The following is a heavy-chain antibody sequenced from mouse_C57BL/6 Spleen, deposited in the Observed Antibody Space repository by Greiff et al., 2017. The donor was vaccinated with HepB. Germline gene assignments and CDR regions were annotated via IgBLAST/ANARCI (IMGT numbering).Heavy chain of an antibody. CDR3: ARELPYYAMDY. CDR2: ISDGGSYT. Sequence: EVKLMESGGGLVKPGGSLKLSCAASGFTFSSYAMSWVRQTPEKRLEWVATISDGGSYTYYPDNVKGRFTISRDNAKNNLYLQMSHLKSEDTAMYYCARELPYYAMDYWGQGTSVTVSS. J-gene: IGHJ4*01. CDR1: GFTFSSYA. D-gene: IGHD5-5*01. V-gene: IGHV5-4*01.